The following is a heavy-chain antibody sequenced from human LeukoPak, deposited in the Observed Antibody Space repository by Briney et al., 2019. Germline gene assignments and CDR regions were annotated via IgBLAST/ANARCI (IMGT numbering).Heavy chain of an antibody. CDR3: ARGRTSGGYPHFDS. J-gene: IGHJ4*02. V-gene: IGHV4-59*01. CDR1: GGSIDSYY. Sequence: PSETLSLTCIVSGGSIDSYYWTWLRQPPGQGLEWIAYIFYSASTNYNPSLKSRATITVDTSKNQFSLNLRSVTAADMAVYYCARGRTSGGYPHFDSWGQGIQVTVSS. D-gene: IGHD6-19*01. CDR2: IFYSAST.